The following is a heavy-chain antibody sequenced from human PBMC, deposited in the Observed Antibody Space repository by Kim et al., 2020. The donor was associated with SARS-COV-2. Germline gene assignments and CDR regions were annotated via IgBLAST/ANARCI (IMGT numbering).Heavy chain of an antibody. CDR3: ARGGRWLLKNAFDI. Sequence: SETLSLTCAVYGGSFSGYYWSWIRQPPGKGLEWIGEINHSGSTNYNPSLKSRVTISVDTSKNQFSLKLSSVTAADTAVYYCARGGRWLLKNAFDIWGQGTMVTVSS. CDR1: GGSFSGYY. J-gene: IGHJ3*02. CDR2: INHSGST. D-gene: IGHD3-22*01. V-gene: IGHV4-34*01.